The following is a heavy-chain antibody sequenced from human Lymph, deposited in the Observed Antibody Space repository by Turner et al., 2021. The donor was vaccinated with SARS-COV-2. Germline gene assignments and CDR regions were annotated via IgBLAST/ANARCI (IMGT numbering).Heavy chain of an antibody. D-gene: IGHD4-17*01. CDR2: IYSGGST. J-gene: IGHJ4*02. Sequence: EVQLVESGGGLIQPGGSLILSCAASGFTVSSNYMSWVRQAPGKGLEWVSLIYSGGSTLYEDSVKGRFTISRDNSKNTLYLQMNSLRADDTAVYYCARVLPYGDYFDFWGQGTLVTVSS. V-gene: IGHV3-53*01. CDR3: ARVLPYGDYFDF. CDR1: GFTVSSNY.